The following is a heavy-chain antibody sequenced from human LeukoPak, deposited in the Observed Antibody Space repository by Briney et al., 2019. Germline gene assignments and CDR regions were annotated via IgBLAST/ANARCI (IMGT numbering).Heavy chain of an antibody. CDR3: ASYYYSSGSSYGMDV. CDR2: IIPILGIA. CDR1: GGTFSSYA. V-gene: IGHV1-69*04. D-gene: IGHD3-10*01. Sequence: SVKVSCKASGGTFSSYAISWVRQAPGQGLEWMGRIIPILGIANYAQKFQGRVTITADKSTSTAYMELSSLRSEDTAVYYCASYYYSSGSSYGMDVWGQGTTVTVSS. J-gene: IGHJ6*02.